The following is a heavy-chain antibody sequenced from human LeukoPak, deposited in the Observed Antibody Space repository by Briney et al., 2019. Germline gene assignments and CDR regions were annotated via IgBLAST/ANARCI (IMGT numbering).Heavy chain of an antibody. V-gene: IGHV1-2*02. J-gene: IGHJ6*02. D-gene: IGHD2/OR15-2a*01. CDR1: GYTFTGYY. CDR3: ARVSGLYDNGMDV. CDR2: INPNSGGT. Sequence: GASVKVSCKASGYTFTGYYMHWVRQAPGQGLEWMGWINPNSGGTNYAQKLQGRVTMTTDTSTSTAYMGLRSLRSDDTAVYYCARVSGLYDNGMDVWGQGTTVTVSS.